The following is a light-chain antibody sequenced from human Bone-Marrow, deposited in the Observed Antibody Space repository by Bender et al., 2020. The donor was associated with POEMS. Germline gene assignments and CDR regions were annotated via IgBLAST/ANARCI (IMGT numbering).Light chain of an antibody. J-gene: IGLJ1*01. CDR3: QSYDTSLSLSGV. CDR2: EVS. V-gene: IGLV2-14*01. Sequence: QSALTQPASVSGSPGQSITISCTGASSDVGGYNSVSWYQQPPGTAPKLILYEVSNRPSGVPDRFSGSKSGNTASLTITGLQAEDEGDYYCQSYDTSLSLSGVFGTGTKITVL. CDR1: SSDVGGYNS.